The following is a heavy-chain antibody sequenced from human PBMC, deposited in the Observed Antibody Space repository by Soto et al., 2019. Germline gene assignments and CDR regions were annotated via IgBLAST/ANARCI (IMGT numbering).Heavy chain of an antibody. CDR2: ISYGGSNK. CDR1: GFTFSSYG. D-gene: IGHD6-19*01. V-gene: IGHV3-30*18. J-gene: IGHJ4*02. CDR3: AKGMAAYFDY. Sequence: GGSLRLSCAASGFTFSSYGMHWVRQAPGKGLEWVAVISYGGSNKYYADSVKGRFTISRDNSKNTLYLQMNSLRAEDTAVYYCAKGMAAYFDYWGQGTLVTVSS.